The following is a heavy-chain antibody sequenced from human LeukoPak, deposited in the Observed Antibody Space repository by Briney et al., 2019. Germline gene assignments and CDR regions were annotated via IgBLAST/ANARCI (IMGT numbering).Heavy chain of an antibody. CDR1: RGSISSFY. D-gene: IGHD4-23*01. CDR2: ISYSGNT. V-gene: IGHV4-59*01. Sequence: PSETLSLTCTVSRGSISSFYWSWIRQPPGKGLEWIGYISYSGNTKYNPSLKSRVTISVDTSKNQFSLKLSRVTAADTAVYYCARDYGGKFDYWGQGTLVTVSS. J-gene: IGHJ4*02. CDR3: ARDYGGKFDY.